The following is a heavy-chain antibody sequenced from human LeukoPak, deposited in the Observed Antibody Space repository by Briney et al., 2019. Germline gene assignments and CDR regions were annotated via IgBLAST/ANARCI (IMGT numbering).Heavy chain of an antibody. D-gene: IGHD3-10*01. Sequence: GASVKVSCKASGYTFTGYYMHWVRQAPGQGLEWMGWINPNSGGTNYAQKFQGRVTMTRNTSISTAYMELSSLRSEDTAVYYCARARGRDYYYGMDVWGQGTTVTVSS. CDR3: ARARGRDYYYGMDV. V-gene: IGHV1-2*02. J-gene: IGHJ6*02. CDR1: GYTFTGYY. CDR2: INPNSGGT.